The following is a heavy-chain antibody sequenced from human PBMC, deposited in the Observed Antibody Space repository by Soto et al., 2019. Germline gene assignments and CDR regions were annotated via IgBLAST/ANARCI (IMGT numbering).Heavy chain of an antibody. V-gene: IGHV4-30-2*01. CDR1: GGSISSGGYS. CDR3: ARVPGP. J-gene: IGHJ5*02. Sequence: QLQLQESGSGLVKPSQPLSLTCAVSGGSISSGGYSWSWIRQPPGKGLEWIGDIYQSGSTYYNPSLKSLVTISVDRSKNQFSLKLSSVTSAYTAVYYCARVPGPWGQGTLVTVSS. CDR2: IYQSGST.